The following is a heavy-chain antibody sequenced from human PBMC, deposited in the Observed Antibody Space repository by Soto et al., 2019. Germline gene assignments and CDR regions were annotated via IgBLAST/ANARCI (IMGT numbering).Heavy chain of an antibody. D-gene: IGHD5-18*01. J-gene: IGHJ3*02. CDR3: ARAPKKGYSYGPDAFDI. Sequence: PSETLSLTCTVSGGSISSGGYYWSWIRQHPGKGLEWIGYIYYSGSTYHNPSLKSRVTISVDTSKNQFSLKLSSLTAADTAVYYCARAPKKGYSYGPDAFDIWGQGKMVT. V-gene: IGHV4-31*03. CDR2: IYYSGST. CDR1: GGSISSGGYY.